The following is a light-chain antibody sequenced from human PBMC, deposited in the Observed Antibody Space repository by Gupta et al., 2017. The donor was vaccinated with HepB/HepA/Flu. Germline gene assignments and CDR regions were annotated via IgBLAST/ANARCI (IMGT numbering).Light chain of an antibody. Sequence: DTQMTQSPSSLSASVGDRVTITCQASQDISNYLNWYQQKPGKGPKLLIYDASNLEAGVPSRFSGSGSGTDFTFTISSLQPEDIATYYCQQYNNLPRTFGHGTKVDIK. V-gene: IGKV1-33*01. CDR2: DAS. J-gene: IGKJ3*01. CDR3: QQYNNLPRT. CDR1: QDISNY.